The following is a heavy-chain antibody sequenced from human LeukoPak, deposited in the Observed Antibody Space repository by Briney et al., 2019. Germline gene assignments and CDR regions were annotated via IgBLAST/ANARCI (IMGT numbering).Heavy chain of an antibody. D-gene: IGHD3-3*01. V-gene: IGHV1-2*02. J-gene: IGHJ4*02. CDR1: GYTFTGYY. Sequence: ASVKVSCKASGYTFTGYYMHWVRQAPGQGLEWMGWINPNSGGTNYAQKFQGRATMTRDTSISTAYMELSRLRSDDTAVYYCARVDAYDFWSGLDKAFDYWGQGTLVTVSS. CDR3: ARVDAYDFWSGLDKAFDY. CDR2: INPNSGGT.